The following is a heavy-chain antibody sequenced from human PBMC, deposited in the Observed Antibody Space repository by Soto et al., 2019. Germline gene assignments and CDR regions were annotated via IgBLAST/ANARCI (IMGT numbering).Heavy chain of an antibody. CDR3: AREITMVRGGDYFDY. CDR1: GFTFSSDA. Sequence: GGSLRLSCSASGFTFSSDAMHWVRQAPGKGLECVSAISSNGGSTYYADSVKGRFTISRDNSKNTLYLQMNSLRAEDTAVYYCAREITMVRGGDYFDYWGQGT. D-gene: IGHD3-10*01. V-gene: IGHV3-64*04. J-gene: IGHJ4*02. CDR2: ISSNGGST.